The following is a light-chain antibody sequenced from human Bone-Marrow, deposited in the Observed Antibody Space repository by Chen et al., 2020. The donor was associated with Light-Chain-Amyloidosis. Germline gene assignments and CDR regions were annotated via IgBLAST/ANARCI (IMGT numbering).Light chain of an antibody. CDR3: QQYGTSPIT. J-gene: IGKJ4*01. CDR2: GSS. Sequence: EIVLTQSPGTLSLSPGEGANLSCRASQTISSNYLTWYQQKFGQAPRLLIYGSSSRATGIPDRFTGRGSVTDFTLSINRLETEDLAMYYCQQYGTSPITVGGGAKVEIK. V-gene: IGKV3-20*01. CDR1: QTISSNY.